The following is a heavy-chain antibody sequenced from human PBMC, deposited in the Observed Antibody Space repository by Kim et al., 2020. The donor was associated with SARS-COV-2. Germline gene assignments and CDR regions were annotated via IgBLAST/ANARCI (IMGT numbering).Heavy chain of an antibody. D-gene: IGHD3-3*01. J-gene: IGHJ6*02. CDR3: ANWRMDFWSGYYRADYYGMDV. CDR2: ISYDGSNK. V-gene: IGHV3-30*18. Sequence: GGSLRLSCAASGFTFSSYGMHWVRQAPGKGLEWVAVISYDGSNKYYADSVKGRFTISRDNSKNTLYLQMNSLRAEDTAMYYCANWRMDFWSGYYRADYYGMDVWGQGTTVTVSS. CDR1: GFTFSSYG.